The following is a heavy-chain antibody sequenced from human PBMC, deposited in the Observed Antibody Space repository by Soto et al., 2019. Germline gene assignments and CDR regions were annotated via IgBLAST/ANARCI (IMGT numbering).Heavy chain of an antibody. J-gene: IGHJ6*02. CDR2: IIPISDTT. Sequence: QVQLVQSGAEVQKPGSAVKVSCKASGGTFSSYAISWVRQAPGQGLDWLGGIIPISDTTNYAQKIQGRVTITADESTSTDYMELSRLRSEDTAVSYCARSQGSSTSLEIYYYYYGMDVWGQGTTVTVSS. CDR3: ARSQGSSTSLEIYYYYYGMDV. CDR1: GGTFSSYA. D-gene: IGHD2-2*01. V-gene: IGHV1-69*01.